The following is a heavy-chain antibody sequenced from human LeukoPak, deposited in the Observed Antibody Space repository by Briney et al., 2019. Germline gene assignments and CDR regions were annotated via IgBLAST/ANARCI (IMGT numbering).Heavy chain of an antibody. CDR2: ILVSGRTT. V-gene: IGHV3-23*01. CDR1: GFIFSNYG. D-gene: IGHD2-2*01. Sequence: GGSLRLSCAASGFIFSNYGMNWVRQAPGKGLEWVSTILVSGRTTYYADSVKGRFTISRDDSKNTLYLQMNSLRAEDTAIYYCAQDPVPLSWGQGTLVTVSS. CDR3: AQDPVPLS. J-gene: IGHJ4*02.